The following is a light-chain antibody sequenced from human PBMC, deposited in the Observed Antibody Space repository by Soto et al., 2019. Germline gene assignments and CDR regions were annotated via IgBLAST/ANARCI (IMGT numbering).Light chain of an antibody. Sequence: EIVLTQSPGTLSLSPGERASLSCRASQSVRSSSLAWSQQKPGQPPRLLIDGASSRATGIPDRFSGSGSGTDFTLTISRLEPEEFAVYFCQQYGDSPDTDRWTFGPGTKVEIK. V-gene: IGKV3-20*01. CDR3: QQYGDSPDTDRWT. CDR1: QSVRSSS. CDR2: GAS. J-gene: IGKJ1*01.